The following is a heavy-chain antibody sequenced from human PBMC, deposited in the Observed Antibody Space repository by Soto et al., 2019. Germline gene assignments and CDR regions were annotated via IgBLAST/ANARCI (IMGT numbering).Heavy chain of an antibody. J-gene: IGHJ4*02. V-gene: IGHV1-69*02. CDR1: GGTFSSYT. CDR3: ASGYYDSSGPDDY. D-gene: IGHD3-22*01. CDR2: IIPILGIA. Sequence: QVQLVQSGAEVKKSGSSVKVSCKASGGTFSSYTISWVRQAPGQGLEWMGRIIPILGIANYAQKFQGRVTITADKSTSTAYMELSSLRSEDTAVYYCASGYYDSSGPDDYWGQGTLVTVSS.